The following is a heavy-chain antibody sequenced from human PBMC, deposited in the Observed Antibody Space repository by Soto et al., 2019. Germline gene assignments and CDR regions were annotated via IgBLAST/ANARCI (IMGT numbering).Heavy chain of an antibody. D-gene: IGHD1-26*01. CDR3: ARRGSGKYSY. J-gene: IGHJ4*02. V-gene: IGHV4-34*02. Sequence: QVQLQQWGAGLLKPSETLSLTCAVYGGSLSGDYWSWIRQPPGEGLEWTGEINHSGSRNYNPSLKRRVTMSVETYKHQFSLTLSSVTAADTAVYYCARRGSGKYSYWGQGTLVTVSS. CDR2: INHSGSR. CDR1: GGSLSGDY.